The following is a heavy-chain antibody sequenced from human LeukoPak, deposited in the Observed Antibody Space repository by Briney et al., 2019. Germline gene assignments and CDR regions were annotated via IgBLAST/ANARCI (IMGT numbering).Heavy chain of an antibody. J-gene: IGHJ3*01. V-gene: IGHV3-13*01. D-gene: IGHD1-26*01. Sequence: GGSLRLSCAASGFTFSNYDMHWVRQPTGKGLEWVAAIAIGGDTYYPASVKGRFTISRENAKNSLCLQMNSLRAGDTAVYYCARAHVGAGLAFDVWGQGTMVTLSS. CDR3: ARAHVGAGLAFDV. CDR2: IAIGGDT. CDR1: GFTFSNYD.